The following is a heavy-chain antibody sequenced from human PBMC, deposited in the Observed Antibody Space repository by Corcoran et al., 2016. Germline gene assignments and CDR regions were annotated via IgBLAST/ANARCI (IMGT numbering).Heavy chain of an antibody. J-gene: IGHJ4*02. CDR1: GGTFSSYA. V-gene: IGHV1-69*01. CDR2: IIPIFGTS. D-gene: IGHD3-3*01. CDR3: AASPGIFGVVRYFDY. Sequence: QVQLVQSGAGVKKPGSSVKVSCKASGGTFSSYAITWVRQAPGQGLEWMGEIIPIFGTSKYAQKLQDRVTMTADESTSTAYMELSSLRSEDTAVYYWAASPGIFGVVRYFDYWGQGTLVTVSS.